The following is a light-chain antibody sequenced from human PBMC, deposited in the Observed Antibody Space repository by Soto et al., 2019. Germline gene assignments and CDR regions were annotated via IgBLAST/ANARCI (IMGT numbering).Light chain of an antibody. CDR2: DAS. J-gene: IGKJ1*01. Sequence: DIQMTQSPSTLSASVGDRVTITCRASQSISSWLAWYQQKPGKTPKLLIYDASSLESGVPSRFSGSGSGTEFTLTISSLRPDDFATYYCQQYHIYWTFGQGTKVEIK. CDR1: QSISSW. CDR3: QQYHIYWT. V-gene: IGKV1-5*01.